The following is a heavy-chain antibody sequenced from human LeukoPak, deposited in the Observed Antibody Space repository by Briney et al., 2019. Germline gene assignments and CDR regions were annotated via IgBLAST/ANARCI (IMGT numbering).Heavy chain of an antibody. CDR2: IYSDGST. CDR3: LRDEVGATTEFDY. J-gene: IGHJ4*02. V-gene: IGHV3-53*01. CDR1: GFTVINSY. Sequence: PGGSLRLSCAASGFTVINSYLTWVRQAPGKGLEWVSVIYSDGSTYYADSVRGRFTISRDNAKNSLYLQMNGLRAEDTAVYYCLRDEVGATTEFDYWGQGTLVTVAS. D-gene: IGHD1-26*01.